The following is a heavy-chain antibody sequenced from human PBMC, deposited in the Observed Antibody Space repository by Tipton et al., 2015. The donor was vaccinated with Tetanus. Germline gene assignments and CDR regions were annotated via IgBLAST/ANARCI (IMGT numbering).Heavy chain of an antibody. D-gene: IGHD3-10*01. CDR2: IHSSGRT. J-gene: IGHJ4*02. V-gene: IGHV4-61*08. CDR1: GGSVSNSDYY. Sequence: LRLSCTVSGGSVSNSDYYWGWIRQSPGKGLEWIGQIHSSGRTNYNPSLKSRVTISVDTSKNQFSLKLSSVTAADTAVYYCARVYYGSGSYYFDYWGQGTLVTVSS. CDR3: ARVYYGSGSYYFDY.